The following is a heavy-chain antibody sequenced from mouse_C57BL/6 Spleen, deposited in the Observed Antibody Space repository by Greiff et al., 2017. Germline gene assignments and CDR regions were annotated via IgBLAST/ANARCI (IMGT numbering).Heavy chain of an antibody. V-gene: IGHV14-3*01. CDR2: IDPATGNT. Sequence: VQLQQSVAELVRPGASVKLSCTASGFNIKNTYMHWVKQRPEQGLEWIGRIDPATGNTKYAPKFQGKATLTADTSSNTAYMQLSSLTSEDTAFYYCARYNGSIDYYAMDYWGQGTSVTVSS. CDR3: ARYNGSIDYYAMDY. J-gene: IGHJ4*01. CDR1: GFNIKNTY. D-gene: IGHD1-1*01.